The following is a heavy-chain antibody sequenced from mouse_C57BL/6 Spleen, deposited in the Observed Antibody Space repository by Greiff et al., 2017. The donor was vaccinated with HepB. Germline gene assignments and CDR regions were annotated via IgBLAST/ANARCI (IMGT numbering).Heavy chain of an antibody. V-gene: IGHV1-72*01. Sequence: VQLQQSGAELVKPGASVKLSCKASGYTFTSYWMHWVKQRPGRGLERIGRIDPNSGGTKYNEKFKSKATLTVDKPSSTAYMQLSSLTSDDSAGYYCATGGRKDWYFDVWGTGTTVTVSS. J-gene: IGHJ1*03. D-gene: IGHD1-1*01. CDR3: ATGGRKDWYFDV. CDR1: GYTFTSYW. CDR2: IDPNSGGT.